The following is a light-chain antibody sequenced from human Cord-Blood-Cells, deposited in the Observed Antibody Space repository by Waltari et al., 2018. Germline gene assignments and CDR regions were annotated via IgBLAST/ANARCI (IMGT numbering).Light chain of an antibody. CDR1: RPNIGAGYA. Sequence: QSVLTQPPSVSGAPGQRVTISCTGSRPNIGAGYAVPWYQQLPGTAPKLLIYGNSNRPSGVPDRFSGSKSGTSASLAITGLQAEDEADYYCQSYDSSLREVFGGGTKLTVL. J-gene: IGLJ2*01. CDR2: GNS. CDR3: QSYDSSLREV. V-gene: IGLV1-40*01.